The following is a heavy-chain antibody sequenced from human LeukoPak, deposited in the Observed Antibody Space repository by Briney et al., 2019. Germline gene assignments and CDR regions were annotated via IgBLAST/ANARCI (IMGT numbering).Heavy chain of an antibody. J-gene: IGHJ4*02. CDR3: ARTRREQHYFDY. CDR1: GGSISSYY. D-gene: IGHD1-26*01. CDR2: IYYSGST. Sequence: SETLSLTCTVSGGSISSYYWSWIRQPPGKGLEWIGYIYYSGSTNYNPSLKSRVTISVDTSKNQFSLKLSSVTAADTAVYYCARTRREQHYFDYWGQGTLVTVSS. V-gene: IGHV4-59*01.